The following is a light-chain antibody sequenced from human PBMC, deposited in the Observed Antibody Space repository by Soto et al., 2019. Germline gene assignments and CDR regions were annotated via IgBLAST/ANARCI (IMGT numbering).Light chain of an antibody. CDR3: QQAHSLPWT. J-gene: IGKJ1*01. CDR1: QGVSSW. Sequence: DIQMTQSPSSVSASVGARVTITCRASQGVSSWLAWYQQKPGKPPTLLIYATVTLERGVPSRFSGSGTGTDFTLTISNLQPEDCAIYYCQQAHSLPWTFGQGTKVEIK. CDR2: ATV. V-gene: IGKV1-12*01.